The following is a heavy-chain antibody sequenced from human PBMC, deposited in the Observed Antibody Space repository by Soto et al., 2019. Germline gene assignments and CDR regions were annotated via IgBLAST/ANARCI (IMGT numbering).Heavy chain of an antibody. D-gene: IGHD6-13*01. CDR2: ISPFNGNT. CDR1: GYMFTSYG. V-gene: IGHV1-18*01. Sequence: QVQLVQSGVEVKKPGASVKVSCKASGYMFTSYGLTWVRQAPGQGLEWMGWISPFNGNTKYAQNLQGRVTLTTDTSTNTVYMQLTGLRSDDTAVYYCARGGSRRGHEYWGQGTLVTASS. J-gene: IGHJ4*02. CDR3: ARGGSRRGHEY.